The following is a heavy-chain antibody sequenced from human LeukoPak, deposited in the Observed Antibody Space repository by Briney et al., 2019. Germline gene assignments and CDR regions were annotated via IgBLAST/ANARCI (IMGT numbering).Heavy chain of an antibody. CDR2: INPNSGNT. Sequence: ASVKVPCKTSGYTFISYDINWVRQATGQGLEWMGYINPNSGNTGYAQKFQGRVTITRNTFLTTAYMELSSLRSEDTAVYYCARGYYYYYYMDVWGKGTPVTVSS. CDR1: GYTFISYD. V-gene: IGHV1-8*03. CDR3: ARGYYYYYYMDV. J-gene: IGHJ6*03.